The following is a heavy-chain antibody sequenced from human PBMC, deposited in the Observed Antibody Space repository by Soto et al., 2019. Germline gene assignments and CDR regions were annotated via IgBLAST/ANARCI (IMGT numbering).Heavy chain of an antibody. J-gene: IGHJ6*02. D-gene: IGHD1-26*01. Sequence: GESLKISCKGSGYSFTRFGIAWVRQMPGKGLEWMGIIYPGDSDTRYSPSFQGQVTISADKSISTAYLQWSSLEASDTAMYYCARGSYGPIYYYYYGMDVWGQGTTVTVSS. V-gene: IGHV5-51*01. CDR2: IYPGDSDT. CDR1: GYSFTRFG. CDR3: ARGSYGPIYYYYYGMDV.